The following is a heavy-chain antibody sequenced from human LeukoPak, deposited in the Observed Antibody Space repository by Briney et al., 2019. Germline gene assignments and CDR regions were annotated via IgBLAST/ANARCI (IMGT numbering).Heavy chain of an antibody. CDR2: IRSKAYGGTT. J-gene: IGHJ4*02. V-gene: IGHV3-49*04. D-gene: IGHD5-24*01. CDR3: TTALRWVQSPFNY. CDR1: GFTFGDYA. Sequence: GGSLRLSCTASGFTFGDYAMSWVRQAPGKGLEWVGFIRSKAYGGTTEYAASVTGRFTISRDDSKNTLYLQMNSLNTEDTAVYFCTTALRWVQSPFNYWGQGTLVTVSS.